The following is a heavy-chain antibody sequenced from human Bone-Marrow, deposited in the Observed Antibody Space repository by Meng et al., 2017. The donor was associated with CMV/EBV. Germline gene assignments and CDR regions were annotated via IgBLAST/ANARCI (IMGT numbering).Heavy chain of an antibody. CDR3: ARDSGFWSGYYMMKWGDYYYGMDV. J-gene: IGHJ6*02. CDR2: MNPNSGNT. CDR1: GYSFTTYY. Sequence: ASVNAPCKASGYSFTTYYIDRVRQATGQGLEWMGWMNPNSGNTGYAQKFEGRVTMTTDTSTSTAYMELRSLRSDDTAVYYCARDSGFWSGYYMMKWGDYYYGMDVWGQRTTVTVSS. V-gene: IGHV1-8*01. D-gene: IGHD3-3*01.